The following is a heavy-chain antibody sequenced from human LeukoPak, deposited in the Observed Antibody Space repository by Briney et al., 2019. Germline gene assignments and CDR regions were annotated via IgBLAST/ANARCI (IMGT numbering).Heavy chain of an antibody. CDR1: GFTFSSYA. V-gene: IGHV3-23*01. Sequence: PGGSLRLSCAASGFTFSSYAMSWVRQAPGKGLEWVSAISGSGGSTYYADSVKGRFTISRDNSKNTLYLQMNSLRAVDTAVYYCAKDGRYCSGGSPCWVYYYGMDVWGQGTTVTVSS. CDR3: AKDGRYCSGGSPCWVYYYGMDV. CDR2: ISGSGGST. D-gene: IGHD2-15*01. J-gene: IGHJ6*02.